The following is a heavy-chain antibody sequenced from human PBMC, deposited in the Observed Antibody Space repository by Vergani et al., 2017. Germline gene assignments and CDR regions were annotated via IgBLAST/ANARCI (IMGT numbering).Heavy chain of an antibody. D-gene: IGHD5-18*01. CDR2: ISPDGRTT. Sequence: DVDLVESGGGFVQPGGSRRLSCAASGFSFRTFSMFWVRQPPGKGLAWVSKISPDGRTTEYADSVRGRFTISRDDAKRSLYLHMSNLRADDTAVYFCVRDYNYGFDYWGPGTLVTVSP. CDR1: GFSFRTFS. J-gene: IGHJ4*02. V-gene: IGHV3-74*03. CDR3: VRDYNYGFDY.